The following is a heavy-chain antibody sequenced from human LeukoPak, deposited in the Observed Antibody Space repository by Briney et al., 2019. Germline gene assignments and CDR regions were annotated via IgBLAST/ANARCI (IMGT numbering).Heavy chain of an antibody. J-gene: IGHJ3*02. CDR3: ARDVLWGSSAFDI. D-gene: IGHD7-27*01. Sequence: PGGSLRLSCAASGFTFSRDSMNWVRQAPGKGLEWISYISRDSSIIYYADSVKGRFTISRDNAKNSLYLQMNSLRAEDTAVYYCARDVLWGSSAFDIWGQGTMVTVSS. CDR2: ISRDSSII. CDR1: GFTFSRDS. V-gene: IGHV3-21*05.